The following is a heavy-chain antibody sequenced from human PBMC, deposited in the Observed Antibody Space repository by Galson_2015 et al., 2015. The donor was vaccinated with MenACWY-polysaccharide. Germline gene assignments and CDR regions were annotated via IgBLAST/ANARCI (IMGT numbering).Heavy chain of an antibody. CDR3: ARGGWGYSSSWWNLDY. J-gene: IGHJ4*02. CDR1: GYTFTSYG. CDR2: MNPNSGNT. D-gene: IGHD6-13*01. V-gene: IGHV1-8*01. Sequence: QSGAEVKKPGESLTISCTGSGYTFTSYGINWVRQATGQGLEWMGWMNPNSGNTGYAQKFQGRVTMTRNTSISTAYMELSSLRSEDTAVYYCARGGWGYSSSWWNLDYWGQGTLVTVSS.